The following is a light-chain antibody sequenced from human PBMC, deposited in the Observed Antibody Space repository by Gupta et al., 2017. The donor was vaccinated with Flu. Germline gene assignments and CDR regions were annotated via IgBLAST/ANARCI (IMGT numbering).Light chain of an antibody. J-gene: IGKJ2*03. Sequence: DIVMTQTPLSSPVTLGQPASISCRSSQSLVHRDGNTYLSWLQQRPGQPPRLLIFKNSNRFSGVPDRFSGSGAGTDFTLKISRVEAEDVGVYYCMQATQFPRPYSFGQGTKLEIK. V-gene: IGKV2-24*01. CDR1: QSLVHRDGNTY. CDR2: KNS. CDR3: MQATQFPRPYS.